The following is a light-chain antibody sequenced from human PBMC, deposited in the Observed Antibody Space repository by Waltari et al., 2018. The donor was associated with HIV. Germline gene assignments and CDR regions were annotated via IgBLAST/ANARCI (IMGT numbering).Light chain of an antibody. CDR3: NSRDNNGHHLV. Sequence: SSELTQDPAVSVALGQTVRITCQGNSLRNYYASWYQQKPGQAPLLVVYGNDKGPPGIPDRSSGSSTGNTASLTISGAQAEDEADYYCNSRDNNGHHLVFAPGTTVTVL. CDR1: SLRNYY. CDR2: GND. V-gene: IGLV3-19*01. J-gene: IGLJ1*01.